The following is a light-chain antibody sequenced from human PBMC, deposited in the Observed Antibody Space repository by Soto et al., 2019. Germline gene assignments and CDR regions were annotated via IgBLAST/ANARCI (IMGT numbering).Light chain of an antibody. CDR3: EQYGSPPSLT. CDR2: GAS. V-gene: IGKV3-20*01. CDR1: QSVSGSY. J-gene: IGKJ4*01. Sequence: EIVLTQSPGTLSLSPGERVTLSCRASQSVSGSYLAWYQQKPGQAPRLLINGASSRAAGIPARFSGSGSGTDFTLTISRLEPEDFAVYYCEQYGSPPSLTFGGGTKVEIK.